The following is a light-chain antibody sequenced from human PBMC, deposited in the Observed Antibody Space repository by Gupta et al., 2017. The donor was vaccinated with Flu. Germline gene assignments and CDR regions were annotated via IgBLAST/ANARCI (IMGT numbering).Light chain of an antibody. V-gene: IGLV4-69*01. CDR2: LNSDGSH. Sequence: QLVLTQSPSASASLGASVKLTCTLSSGHSSYAIAWHQQQPEKGPRYLMKLNSDGSHSKGDRIPDCFSGSSSAAALSLTISSLQSEDESYYYSRNWSTGAAVVGGGTKLTVL. CDR1: SGHSSYA. CDR3: RNWSTGAAV. J-gene: IGLJ3*02.